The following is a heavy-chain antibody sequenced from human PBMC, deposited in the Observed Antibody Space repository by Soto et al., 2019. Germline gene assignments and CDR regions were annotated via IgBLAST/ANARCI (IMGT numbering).Heavy chain of an antibody. V-gene: IGHV4-39*01. CDR2: IYYSGST. J-gene: IGHJ4*02. CDR3: ASLMVRGVTTTIDY. CDR1: GGSISSSSYY. Sequence: QLLESGPGLVKPSETLSLTCTVSGGSISSSSYYWGWIRQPPGKGLEWIGSIYYSGSTYYNPSLKSRVTISVDTSKNQFSLKLSSVTAADTAVYYCASLMVRGVTTTIDYWGQGTLVTVSS. D-gene: IGHD3-10*01.